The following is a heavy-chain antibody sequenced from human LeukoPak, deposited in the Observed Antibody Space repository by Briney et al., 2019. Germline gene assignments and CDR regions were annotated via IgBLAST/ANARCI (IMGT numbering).Heavy chain of an antibody. CDR2: INPSGGST. Sequence: GASVKVSCKASGYTFTSYGISWVRQAPGQGLEWMGIINPSGGSTSYAQKFQGRVTMTRDMSTSTVYMELSSLRSEDTAVYYCAIAMYSGTSGAFDIWGQGTMVTVSS. CDR3: AIAMYSGTSGAFDI. J-gene: IGHJ3*02. D-gene: IGHD1-26*01. V-gene: IGHV1-46*01. CDR1: GYTFTSYG.